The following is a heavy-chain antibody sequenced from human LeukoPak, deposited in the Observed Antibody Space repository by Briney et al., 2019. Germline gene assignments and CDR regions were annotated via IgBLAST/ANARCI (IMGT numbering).Heavy chain of an antibody. J-gene: IGHJ6*02. D-gene: IGHD6-6*01. CDR1: GYTFINAY. CDR2: IKQDGSEK. V-gene: IGHV3-7*05. CDR3: ARVYSSSTPYYYYGMDV. Sequence: GGSLRLSCAVSGYTFINAYMNWVRQAPGKGLEWVANIKQDGSEKYYVDSVKGRFTISRDNARNSLYLQMNSLRAEDTAVYYCARVYSSSTPYYYYGMDVWGQGTTVTVSS.